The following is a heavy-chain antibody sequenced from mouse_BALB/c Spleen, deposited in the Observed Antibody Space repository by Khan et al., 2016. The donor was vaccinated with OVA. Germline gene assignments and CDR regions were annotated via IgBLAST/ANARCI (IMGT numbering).Heavy chain of an antibody. CDR1: GFSLTSYG. CDR3: ARWFDGYSTLYAMDY. CDR2: IWSDGST. D-gene: IGHD2-3*01. Sequence: QVQLKESGPGLVAPSQSLSITCTVSGFSLTSYGVHWVRQPPGKGLEWLVVIWSDGSTNYNSVLKSRLRISKDNSKSQVFFKMNSLQTDDTAIYYCARWFDGYSTLYAMDYWGQGTSVTVSS. V-gene: IGHV2-6*02. J-gene: IGHJ4*01.